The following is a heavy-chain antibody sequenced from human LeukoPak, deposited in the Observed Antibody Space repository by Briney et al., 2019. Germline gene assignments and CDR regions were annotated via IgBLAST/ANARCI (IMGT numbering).Heavy chain of an antibody. Sequence: SETLSLTCTVSGGSISSYYWSWIRQPPGKGLEWIGYIYYSGSTNYNPSLKSRVTISVDTSKNQFSLKLSSVTAADTAVYYCARDPRYGYWGQGTLVTVSS. V-gene: IGHV4-59*01. CDR2: IYYSGST. CDR1: GGSISSYY. CDR3: ARDPRYGY. D-gene: IGHD3-16*01. J-gene: IGHJ4*02.